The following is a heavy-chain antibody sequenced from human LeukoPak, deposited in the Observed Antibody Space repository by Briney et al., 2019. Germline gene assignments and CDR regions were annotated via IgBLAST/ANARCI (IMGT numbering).Heavy chain of an antibody. CDR2: INPSGSST. CDR3: AREVMTPGAFDI. V-gene: IGHV1-46*01. D-gene: IGHD3-16*01. Sequence: AASVKVSCKASGYTFTSYYMHWVRQAPRQGLEWMGIINPSGSSTSYAQKFQGRVTMTRDTSTSTVYMELSSLRSEDTAVYYCAREVMTPGAFDIWGQGTMVTVSS. J-gene: IGHJ3*02. CDR1: GYTFTSYY.